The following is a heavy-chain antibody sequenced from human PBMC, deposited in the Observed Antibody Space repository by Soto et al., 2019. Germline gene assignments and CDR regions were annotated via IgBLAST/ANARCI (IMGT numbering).Heavy chain of an antibody. Sequence: ASVKVSCKASGYTFTGYYMHWVRQAPGQGLEWMGWINPNSGGTNYAQKFQGRVTMTRDTSISTAYMELSRLRSDDTAVYYCARGLGEFTYYFDYWGQGTLVTVSS. CDR3: ARGLGEFTYYFDY. V-gene: IGHV1-2*02. J-gene: IGHJ4*02. CDR1: GYTFTGYY. D-gene: IGHD3-10*01. CDR2: INPNSGGT.